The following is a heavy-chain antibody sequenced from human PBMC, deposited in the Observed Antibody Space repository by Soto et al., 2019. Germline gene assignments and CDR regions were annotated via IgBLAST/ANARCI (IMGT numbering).Heavy chain of an antibody. CDR1: GFTFSTYS. CDR3: ARARVSGDYYHDAVDI. Sequence: EVQLVESGGALVQPGGSLRLSCAASGFTFSTYSMNWVRQAPGKGLEWVSYVSGSSRTVYYADSVKGRFTISRDNAKQALPLQMNSLRAEDTAVYYCARARVSGDYYHDAVDIWGQGTMVTVSA. D-gene: IGHD3-10*01. CDR2: VSGSSRTV. V-gene: IGHV3-48*01. J-gene: IGHJ3*02.